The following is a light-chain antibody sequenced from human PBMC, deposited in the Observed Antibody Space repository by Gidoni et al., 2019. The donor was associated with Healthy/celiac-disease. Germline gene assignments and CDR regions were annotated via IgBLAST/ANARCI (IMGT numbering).Light chain of an antibody. J-gene: IGKJ4*01. CDR1: QSVSSY. V-gene: IGKV3-11*01. Sequence: EIVLTQSPATLALSPGERATLSCRASQSVSSYLPWYHQKPGQAPRLLLFDASNSAPSIPARCCCSGSATAFTPPISSLQPEDFVVYYCQQRSNWPPLTFGGGTKVEIK. CDR3: QQRSNWPPLT. CDR2: DAS.